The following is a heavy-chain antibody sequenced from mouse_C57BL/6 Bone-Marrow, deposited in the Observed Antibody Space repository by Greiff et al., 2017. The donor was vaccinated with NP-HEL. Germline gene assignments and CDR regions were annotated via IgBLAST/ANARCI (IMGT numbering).Heavy chain of an antibody. D-gene: IGHD2-4*01. CDR3: ARPDYDEAWFAY. V-gene: IGHV2-2*01. Sequence: VKLVESGPGLVQPSQSLSITCTVSGFSLTSYGVHWVRQSPGKGLEWLGVIWSGGSTDYNAAFISRLSISKDKYKSLVFFKRNSLQADDTAIYYCARPDYDEAWFAYWGQGTLVTVSA. CDR1: GFSLTSYG. CDR2: IWSGGST. J-gene: IGHJ3*01.